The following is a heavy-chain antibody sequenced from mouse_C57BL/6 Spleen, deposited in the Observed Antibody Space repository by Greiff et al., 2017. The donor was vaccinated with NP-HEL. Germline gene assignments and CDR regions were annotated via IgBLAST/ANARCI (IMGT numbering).Heavy chain of an antibody. CDR3: TRDIGSSWYFDV. Sequence: VQLQQSGAELVRPGASVTLSCKASGYTFTDYEMHWVKQTPVHGLEWIGAIDPETGGTAYNQKFKGKAILTADKSSSTAYMELRSLTSEDSAVYYCTRDIGSSWYFDVWGTGTTVTVSS. V-gene: IGHV1-15*01. D-gene: IGHD1-1*01. CDR2: IDPETGGT. CDR1: GYTFTDYE. J-gene: IGHJ1*03.